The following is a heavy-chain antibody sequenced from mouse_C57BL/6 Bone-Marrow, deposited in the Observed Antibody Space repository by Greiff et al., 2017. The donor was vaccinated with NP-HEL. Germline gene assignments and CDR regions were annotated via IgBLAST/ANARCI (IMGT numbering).Heavy chain of an antibody. CDR3: ARNEYGSSTYYFDY. Sequence: QVQLQQSGAELVRPGTSVKMSCKASGYTFTNYWIGWAKQRPGHGLEWIGDIYPGGGYTNYNEKFKGKATLTADKSSSTAYMQFSSLTCEDSDSYEGARNEYGSSTYYFDYWGQGTTLTVSS. V-gene: IGHV1-63*01. CDR2: IYPGGGYT. D-gene: IGHD1-1*01. J-gene: IGHJ2*01. CDR1: GYTFTNYW.